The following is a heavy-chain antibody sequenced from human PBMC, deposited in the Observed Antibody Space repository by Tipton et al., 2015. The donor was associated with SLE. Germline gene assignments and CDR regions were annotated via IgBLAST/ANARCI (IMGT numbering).Heavy chain of an antibody. D-gene: IGHD3-10*01. CDR2: IYYSGST. J-gene: IGHJ4*02. CDR3: ARSAVRGVIQY. CDR1: GGSISSGDYY. Sequence: TLSLTCTVSGGSISSGDYYWSWIRQPPGKGLEWIGYIYYSGSTYYNPSLKSRVTISGDTSKNQFSLKLSSVTAADTAVYYCARSAVRGVIQYWGQGTLVTVSS. V-gene: IGHV4-30-4*01.